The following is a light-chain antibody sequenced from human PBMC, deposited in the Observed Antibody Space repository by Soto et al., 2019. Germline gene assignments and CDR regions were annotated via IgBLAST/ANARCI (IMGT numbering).Light chain of an antibody. CDR1: STDVGGYNY. V-gene: IGLV2-8*01. J-gene: IGLJ1*01. CDR2: EVS. CDR3: SSYGGRDNYV. Sequence: QSALSEPPSAAGSPGQSVTISCTGTSTDVGGYNYVSWYQQYPGKAPKLMIYEVSKRPSGVPDRFSGSKSGNTASLTVSGLQAEDEADYYCSSYGGRDNYVFGTGTKV.